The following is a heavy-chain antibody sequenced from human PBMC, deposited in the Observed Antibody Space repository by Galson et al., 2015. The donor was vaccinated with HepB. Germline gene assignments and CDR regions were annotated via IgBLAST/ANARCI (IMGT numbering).Heavy chain of an antibody. CDR1: GFTFSSYV. Sequence: SLRLSCAASGFTFSSYVMSWVRQAPEKGLEWVSTIGDSGGWTYYTDSVKGRFIISRDNSKNTLYLQMNSLRAEDTAVYYCAKWVTNGSGNYHPWGQGTLVTVSP. V-gene: IGHV3-23*01. CDR2: IGDSGGWT. D-gene: IGHD3-10*01. CDR3: AKWVTNGSGNYHP. J-gene: IGHJ5*02.